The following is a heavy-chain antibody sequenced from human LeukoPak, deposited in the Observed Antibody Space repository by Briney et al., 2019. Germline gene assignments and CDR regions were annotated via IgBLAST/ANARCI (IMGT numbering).Heavy chain of an antibody. J-gene: IGHJ4*02. Sequence: GGSLRLSCAASGFTFSSYAMHWVRQAPGKGLEWVAVISYDGSNKYYADSVKGRFTISRDNSKNTLYLQMNSLRAEDTAVYYCARDRRGAPRLFWGQGTLVTVSS. CDR1: GFTFSSYA. CDR2: ISYDGSNK. V-gene: IGHV3-30-3*01. CDR3: ARDRRGAPRLF. D-gene: IGHD2-15*01.